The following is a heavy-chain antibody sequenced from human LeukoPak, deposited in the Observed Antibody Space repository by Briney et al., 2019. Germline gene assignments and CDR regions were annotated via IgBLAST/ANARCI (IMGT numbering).Heavy chain of an antibody. CDR2: INEDGSDK. J-gene: IGHJ4*02. V-gene: IGHV3-7*01. Sequence: GGSLRLSCAASGFTLSSYWMSWVRQAPGKGLEWVANINEDGSDKYYVDSVKGRFTISRDNAKNSLYLQMNSLRAEDTAVYYCARDTYRFDDYWGQGTLVTVSS. CDR1: GFTLSSYW. CDR3: ARDTYRFDDY.